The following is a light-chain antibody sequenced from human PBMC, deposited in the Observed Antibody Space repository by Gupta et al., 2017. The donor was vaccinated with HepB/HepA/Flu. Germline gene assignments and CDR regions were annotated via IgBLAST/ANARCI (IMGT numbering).Light chain of an antibody. CDR1: QTVSSN. CDR3: QQYNYGPSYT. J-gene: IGKJ2*01. V-gene: IGKV3-15*01. Sequence: EIVMTQSPATLSVSPGERATLSCRASQTVSSNLAWYQQKPGQAPRLLIYGASTRATGIPARFSGSGSGTEFALTISSLQSEDFAVYYCQQYNYGPSYTFGQGTKLEIK. CDR2: GAS.